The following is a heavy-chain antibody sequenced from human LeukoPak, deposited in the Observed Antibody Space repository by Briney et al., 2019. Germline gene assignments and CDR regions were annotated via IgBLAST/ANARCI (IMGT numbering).Heavy chain of an antibody. D-gene: IGHD3-10*01. J-gene: IGHJ5*02. Sequence: ASVKVSCKASGYTFTSYYMHWVRQAPGQGLEWMGIINPSGGSTSYAQKFQGRVTMTRDTSTSTVYMELSSLRSEDTAVYYYARALSLWFGINWFDPWGQGTLVTVSS. V-gene: IGHV1-46*01. CDR2: INPSGGST. CDR3: ARALSLWFGINWFDP. CDR1: GYTFTSYY.